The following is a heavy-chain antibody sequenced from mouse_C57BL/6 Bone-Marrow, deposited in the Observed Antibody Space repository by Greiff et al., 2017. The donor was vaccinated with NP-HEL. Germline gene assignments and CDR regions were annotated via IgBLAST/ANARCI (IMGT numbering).Heavy chain of an antibody. D-gene: IGHD1-2*01. J-gene: IGHJ4*01. V-gene: IGHV1-4*01. CDR3: ARSTLLRLDAMDY. CDR1: GYTFTSYT. Sequence: VHLVESGAELARPGASVKMSCKASGYTFTSYTMHWVKQRPGQGLEWIGYINPSSGYTKYNQKFKDKATLTADKSSSTAYMQLSSLTSEDSAVYYCARSTLLRLDAMDYWGQGTSVTVSS. CDR2: INPSSGYT.